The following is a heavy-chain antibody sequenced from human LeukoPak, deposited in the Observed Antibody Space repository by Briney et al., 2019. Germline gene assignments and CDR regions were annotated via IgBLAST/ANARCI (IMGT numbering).Heavy chain of an antibody. CDR2: IDPGDSYT. V-gene: IGHV5-10-1*01. D-gene: IGHD2-2*01. CDR1: GYSFTSYW. J-gene: IGHJ5*02. CDR3: ARHRALGDTAVVPTPMFWFDP. Sequence: GESLQISCKGSGYSFTSYWITWVRQMPGTGLEWMGKIDPGDSYTTYSPSFQGHVTISADKSISTAYLEWSSLKAPDTAMYYCARHRALGDTAVVPTPMFWFDPWGQGTLVTVSS.